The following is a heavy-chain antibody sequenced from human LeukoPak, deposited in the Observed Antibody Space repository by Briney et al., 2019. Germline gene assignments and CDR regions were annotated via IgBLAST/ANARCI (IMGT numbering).Heavy chain of an antibody. CDR1: GFTFSSYS. Sequence: KPGGSLRLSCAASGFTFSSYSMNWVRQAPGKGLEWVSSISSSSSYIYYADSVKGRFTISRDNAKNSLYLQMSSLRAEDTAVYYCARDVVVPAARSLAFDIWGQGTMVTVSS. CDR2: ISSSSSYI. CDR3: ARDVVVPAARSLAFDI. D-gene: IGHD2-2*01. J-gene: IGHJ3*02. V-gene: IGHV3-21*01.